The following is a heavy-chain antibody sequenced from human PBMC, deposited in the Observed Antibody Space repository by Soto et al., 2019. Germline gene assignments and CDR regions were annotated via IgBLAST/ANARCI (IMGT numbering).Heavy chain of an antibody. CDR3: ARGGVSPMVREQGYGMDV. J-gene: IGHJ6*02. Sequence: QVQLVQSGAEVKKPGSSVKVSCKASGGTFSSYAISWVRQAPGQGLEWMGGIIPIFGTANYAQKFQGRVTITADESTSTAYMELSSLRSEDTAVYYCARGGVSPMVREQGYGMDVWGQGNTVTVSS. CDR2: IIPIFGTA. V-gene: IGHV1-69*01. CDR1: GGTFSSYA. D-gene: IGHD3-10*01.